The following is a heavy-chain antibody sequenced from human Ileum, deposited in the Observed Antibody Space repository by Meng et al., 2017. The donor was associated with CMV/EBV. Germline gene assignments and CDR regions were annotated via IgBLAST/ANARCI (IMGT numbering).Heavy chain of an antibody. CDR2: IYVSGST. Sequence: QVQLQESGPGLVKPSATLSLTCSISGGSITSYYWSWIRQPAGKGLEWIGRIYVSGSTNYNPSLKSRVTMSVDTSKNQFSLKLSSVTAADTAIYYCAKGTGVTDPFNYWGQGTLVTVSS. J-gene: IGHJ4*02. CDR1: GGSITSYY. V-gene: IGHV4-4*07. CDR3: AKGTGVTDPFNY. D-gene: IGHD1-14*01.